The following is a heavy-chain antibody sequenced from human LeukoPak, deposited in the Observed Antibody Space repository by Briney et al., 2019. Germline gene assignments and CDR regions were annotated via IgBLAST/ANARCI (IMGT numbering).Heavy chain of an antibody. CDR1: GGSITSYH. D-gene: IGHD3-9*01. J-gene: IGHJ3*02. V-gene: IGHV4-34*01. CDR2: INHSGIF. CDR3: AGQTGPTFDI. Sequence: SETLSLTCTVSGGSITSYHWSWIRQPPGKGLEWIGEINHSGIFDYNPSLKSRVTISVDTSKKQFSLTLTSVTAADTSVYYCAGQTGPTFDIWGQGTMVTVSS.